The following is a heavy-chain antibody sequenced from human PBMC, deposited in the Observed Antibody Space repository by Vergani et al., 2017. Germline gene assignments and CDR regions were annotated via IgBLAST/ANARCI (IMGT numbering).Heavy chain of an antibody. Sequence: QVQLQESGPGLVKPSETLSLTCTVSGGSISSYYWSWIRQPPGKGLEWIGNIYYSGSTNYNPSLKGRVTISVDTSKIQFPLKLSSVTAADTAVYYCARNDFWSGDAFDIWGQGTMVTVSS. V-gene: IGHV4-59*01. CDR2: IYYSGST. CDR1: GGSISSYY. D-gene: IGHD3-3*01. J-gene: IGHJ3*02. CDR3: ARNDFWSGDAFDI.